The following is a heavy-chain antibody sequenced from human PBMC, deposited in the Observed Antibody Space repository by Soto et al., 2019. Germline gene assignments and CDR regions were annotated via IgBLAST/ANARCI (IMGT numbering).Heavy chain of an antibody. CDR2: IYPGDSDT. J-gene: IGHJ6*02. Sequence: PGESLKISCKGSGYSFISYWIGWVRQMPGKGLEWMGIIYPGDSDTRYSPSFQGQVTISADKSISTAYLQWSSLKASDTAMYYCARQRTTVTPGGYYYYGMDVWGQGTTVTVSS. CDR3: ARQRTTVTPGGYYYYGMDV. CDR1: GYSFISYW. D-gene: IGHD4-4*01. V-gene: IGHV5-51*01.